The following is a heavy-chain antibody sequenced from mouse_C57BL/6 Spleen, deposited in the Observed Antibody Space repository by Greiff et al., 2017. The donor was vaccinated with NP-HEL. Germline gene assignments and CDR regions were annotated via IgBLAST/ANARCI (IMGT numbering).Heavy chain of an antibody. CDR1: GFTFSSYG. Sequence: EVKLMESGGDLVKPGGSLKLSCAASGFTFSSYGMSWVRQTPDKRLEWVATISSGGSYTYYPDSVKGRFTISRDNAKNTLYLQMSSLKSEDTAMYYCAKPPSYDGYYPFYAMDYWGQGTSVTVSS. J-gene: IGHJ4*01. D-gene: IGHD2-3*01. V-gene: IGHV5-6*01. CDR3: AKPPSYDGYYPFYAMDY. CDR2: ISSGGSYT.